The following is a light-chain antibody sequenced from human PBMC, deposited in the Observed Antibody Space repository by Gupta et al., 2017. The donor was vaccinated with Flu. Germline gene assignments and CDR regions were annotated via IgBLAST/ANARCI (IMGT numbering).Light chain of an antibody. CDR2: RNS. V-gene: IGLV1-47*01. J-gene: IGLJ1*01. Sequence: SVLTQPPSASGTPGQRIIISCYGGTSNIGNNFVHWYQQLPGAAPSLLIYRNSRRPSGVPDRFSGSKSGTSASLAISGRRSEDEAEYYCAAWDDNLSGLYVFGSGTRVTVL. CDR3: AAWDDNLSGLYV. CDR1: TSNIGNNF.